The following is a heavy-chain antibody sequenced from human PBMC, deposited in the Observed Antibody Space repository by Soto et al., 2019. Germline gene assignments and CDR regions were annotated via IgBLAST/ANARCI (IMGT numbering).Heavy chain of an antibody. J-gene: IGHJ6*02. V-gene: IGHV5-51*01. CDR2: IYPGDSDT. Sequence: PGESLKISCKASDTTHWIGWVRQKPGKGLEWMGIIYPGDSDTKYSPSFQGQVTISVDKSISTAYLHWSSLKASDTATYYCARLVNHYFGMDVWGLGTTVTVSS. CDR1: DTTHW. CDR3: ARLVNHYFGMDV.